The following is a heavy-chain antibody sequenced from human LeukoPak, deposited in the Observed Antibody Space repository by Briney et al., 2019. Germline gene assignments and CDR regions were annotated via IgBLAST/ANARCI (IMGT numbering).Heavy chain of an antibody. V-gene: IGHV4-34*01. CDR1: GGSFSGYY. J-gene: IGHJ4*02. CDR3: ARTNWNYRQPLYYFDY. Sequence: SETLSLTCAVYGGSFSGYYWSWIRQPPGKGLEWIGEINHSGSTNYNPSLKSRVTISVDTSKNQFSLKLSSVTAADTAVYYCARTNWNYRQPLYYFDYWGQGTLVTVSS. CDR2: INHSGST. D-gene: IGHD1-7*01.